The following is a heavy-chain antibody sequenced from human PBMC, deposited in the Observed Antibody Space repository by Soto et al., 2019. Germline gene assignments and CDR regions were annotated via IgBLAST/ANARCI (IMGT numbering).Heavy chain of an antibody. CDR3: MTSVTTHDY. CDR1: GFNLSSYW. Sequence: GGSLRLSCAASGFNLSSYWMNWVRLAPGKGLEWVANIKQDGSQKNYVDSVKGRFTISRDNAKNSLYLQMSSLRAEDTAVYYCMTSVTTHDYWGQGTLVTVSS. D-gene: IGHD4-17*01. J-gene: IGHJ4*02. CDR2: IKQDGSQK. V-gene: IGHV3-7*01.